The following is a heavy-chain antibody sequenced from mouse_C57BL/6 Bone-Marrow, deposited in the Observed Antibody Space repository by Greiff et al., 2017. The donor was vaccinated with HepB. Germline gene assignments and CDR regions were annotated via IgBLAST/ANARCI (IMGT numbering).Heavy chain of an antibody. CDR3: ARTGGYSNYRAWFAY. CDR2: IYPRSGNT. V-gene: IGHV1-81*01. CDR1: GYTFTSYG. Sequence: VQLKESGAELARPGASVKLSCKASGYTFTSYGISWVKQRTGQGLEWIGEIYPRSGNTYYNEKFKGKATLTADKSSSTAYMELRSLTSEDSAVYFCARTGGYSNYRAWFAYWGQGTLVTVSA. J-gene: IGHJ3*01. D-gene: IGHD2-5*01.